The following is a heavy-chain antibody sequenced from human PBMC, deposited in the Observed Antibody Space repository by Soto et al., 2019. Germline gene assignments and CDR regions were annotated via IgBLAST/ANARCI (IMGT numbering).Heavy chain of an antibody. CDR3: AKSAEYDFWSGYYYFDY. D-gene: IGHD3-3*01. V-gene: IGHV3-23*01. Sequence: XGSLRLSCAASGFTFSSYAMSWVRQAPGKGLEWVSAISGSGGSTYYADSVKGRFTISRDNSKNTLYLQMNSLRAEDTAVYYCAKSAEYDFWSGYYYFDYWGQGTLVTVSS. CDR2: ISGSGGST. CDR1: GFTFSSYA. J-gene: IGHJ4*02.